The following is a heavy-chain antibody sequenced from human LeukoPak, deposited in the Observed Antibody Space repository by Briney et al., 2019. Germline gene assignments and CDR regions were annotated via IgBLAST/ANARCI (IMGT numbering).Heavy chain of an antibody. V-gene: IGHV3-23*01. D-gene: IGHD5-12*01. CDR2: IIGSSGDT. J-gene: IGHJ4*02. Sequence: GRSLRLSCAASGFTFSNYGMHWVRQAPGKGLEWVSLIIGSSGDTLYADSVKGRFTISRDISKNRLYLQMNSLRAEDTALYYCAKGAYDYIEMGYFDDWGQGTLVTVSS. CDR3: AKGAYDYIEMGYFDD. CDR1: GFTFSNYG.